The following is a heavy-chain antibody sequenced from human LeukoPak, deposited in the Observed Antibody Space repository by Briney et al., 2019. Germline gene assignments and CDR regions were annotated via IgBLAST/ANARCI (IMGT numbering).Heavy chain of an antibody. CDR2: IKAYNGNT. V-gene: IGHV1-18*01. J-gene: IGHJ4*02. Sequence: ASVKVSCKAAGYTCTSYGISWVRQAPGQGLGGMGWIKAYNGNTNYAQKLQGRVTMTTDTSKSTAYMELRSLRSDDTAVYFCARDLAVPAAILLFDYWGQGTLVTVSS. CDR3: ARDLAVPAAILLFDY. D-gene: IGHD2-2*02. CDR1: GYTCTSYG.